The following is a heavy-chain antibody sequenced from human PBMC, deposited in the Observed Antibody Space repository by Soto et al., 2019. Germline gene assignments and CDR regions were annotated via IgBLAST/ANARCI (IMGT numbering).Heavy chain of an antibody. J-gene: IGHJ4*02. CDR2: IYYSGFT. CDR3: ARSDNYVPFDH. CDR1: GGSISSGDYY. D-gene: IGHD4-4*01. V-gene: IGHV4-30-4*01. Sequence: QVQLQESGPGLVKPSQTLSFTCTVSGGSISSGDYYWSWIRQPPGKGLEWIGYIYYSGFTYYNPSLNSRLTMSVDTSKNQFSLKLSSVIAADTAVYYCARSDNYVPFDHWGQGTLVTVSS.